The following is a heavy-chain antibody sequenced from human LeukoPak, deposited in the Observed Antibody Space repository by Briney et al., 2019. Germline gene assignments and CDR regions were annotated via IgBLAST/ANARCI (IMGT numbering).Heavy chain of an antibody. CDR3: ARHGTTVVPFDY. CDR2: IYYSGRT. J-gene: IGHJ4*02. Sequence: SETLSLTCTVSGGSISSSSYYWGWLRQPPGTGLEWIGSIYYSGRTYYNPSLKSRVTISVDTSKNQFSLKLSSVTAADTAVYYCARHGTTVVPFDYWGQGTLVTVSS. D-gene: IGHD4-23*01. V-gene: IGHV4-39*01. CDR1: GGSISSSSYY.